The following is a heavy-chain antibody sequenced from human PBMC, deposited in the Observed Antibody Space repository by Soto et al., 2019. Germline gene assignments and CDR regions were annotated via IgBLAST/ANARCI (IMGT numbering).Heavy chain of an antibody. CDR1: GYTLTRYS. Sequence: GASVKVSCKASGYTLTRYSIHWVRQAPGQRLEWMGWINAGNGNTKFSQKFQGRVTITRDTSASTAYMELRGLRSEDTAVYYCARDPPLGGNTARADDAFDIWAQGKMVTVS. CDR2: INAGNGNT. D-gene: IGHD5-18*01. CDR3: ARDPPLGGNTARADDAFDI. J-gene: IGHJ3*02. V-gene: IGHV1-3*01.